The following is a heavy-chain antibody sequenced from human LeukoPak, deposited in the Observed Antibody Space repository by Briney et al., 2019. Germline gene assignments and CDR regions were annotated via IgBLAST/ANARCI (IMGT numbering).Heavy chain of an antibody. CDR1: GFTFTDYS. V-gene: IGHV3-7*01. D-gene: IGHD6-13*01. CDR3: ARDGTAAGLYFDL. Sequence: QPGGSLTPSCVVSGFTFTDYSMNWVRQAPGKGLEWVASLRKDGSEKTYVDSVKGRFTISRDNTKNSLSLQVNSLRDEDTAVYYCARDGTAAGLYFDLWGQGTLVTVSS. CDR2: LRKDGSEK. J-gene: IGHJ4*01.